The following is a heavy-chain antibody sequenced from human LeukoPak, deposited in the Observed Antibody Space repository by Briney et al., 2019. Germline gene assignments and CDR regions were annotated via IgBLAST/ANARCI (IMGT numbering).Heavy chain of an antibody. Sequence: GGALRLSCAASGFTFSSYGMHWFRKARNKGLHWMAVISYDGSYKYYADSVKGRFTIARDNSKNTLYLQMNSLRAEDTAVYYCAKVGDYGDYALDYWGQGTLVTVSS. CDR1: GFTFSSYG. J-gene: IGHJ4*02. V-gene: IGHV3-30*18. CDR3: AKVGDYGDYALDY. CDR2: ISYDGSYK. D-gene: IGHD4-17*01.